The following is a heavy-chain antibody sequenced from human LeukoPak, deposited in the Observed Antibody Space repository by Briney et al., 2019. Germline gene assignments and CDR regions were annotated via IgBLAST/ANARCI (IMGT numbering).Heavy chain of an antibody. CDR2: INHIGST. J-gene: IGHJ4*02. V-gene: IGHV4-39*01. Sequence: SETLSLTCTVSDGSITSNVYHWGWIRQPPGKWLEYMGSINHIGSTHCHPSLKSRVTLSVDTSKNQFSLKVNSVTAADTAVYYCARLVGIAADGTGGDYWGQGTLVTVSS. CDR1: DGSITSNVYH. D-gene: IGHD6-13*01. CDR3: ARLVGIAADGTGGDY.